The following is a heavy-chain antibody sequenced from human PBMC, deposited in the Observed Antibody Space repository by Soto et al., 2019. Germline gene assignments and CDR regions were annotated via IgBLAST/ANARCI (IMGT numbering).Heavy chain of an antibody. CDR2: IIPIFGAP. J-gene: IGHJ3*02. D-gene: IGHD6-13*01. V-gene: IGHV1-69*06. CDR1: GGSFSSYA. Sequence: QVQLVQSGAEVKKPGSSVKVSCKASGGSFSSYAISWVRQAPVQGLEWMGGIIPIFGAPTYAQKFQGRVTIIADKSTSTAYMELSSLRSEDTALYYCARAGPASGNHAFDIWGQGTLVTVSS. CDR3: ARAGPASGNHAFDI.